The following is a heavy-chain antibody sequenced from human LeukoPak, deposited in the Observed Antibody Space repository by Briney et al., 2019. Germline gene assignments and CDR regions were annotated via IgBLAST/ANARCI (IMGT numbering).Heavy chain of an antibody. CDR1: GFTFSSYA. J-gene: IGHJ4*02. V-gene: IGHV3-23*01. Sequence: GGSLRLSCAASGFTFSSYAMSWVRQAPGKGLDWVSHISGSGGSTYYADSVKGRFTISRDNFKNTLYLQMNSLRAEDTAVYYCAKVLVGAPGGYYFDYWGQGTLVTVSS. CDR2: ISGSGGST. CDR3: AKVLVGAPGGYYFDY. D-gene: IGHD1-26*01.